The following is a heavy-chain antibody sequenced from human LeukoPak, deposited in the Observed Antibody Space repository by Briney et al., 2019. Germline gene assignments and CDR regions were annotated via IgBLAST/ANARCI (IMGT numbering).Heavy chain of an antibody. CDR1: AFTFSIYA. J-gene: IGHJ3*02. CDR3: AKDREYSYVYDAFDI. V-gene: IGHV3-23*01. D-gene: IGHD3-16*01. Sequence: GRSLRLSCAASAFTFSIYAMSWVRQAPGKGLEWVSGMSGSGGSTYYADSVKGRFTISRDNSKNTLYLQMNTLRAEDTAVYYCAKDREYSYVYDAFDIWGQGTLVTVSS. CDR2: MSGSGGST.